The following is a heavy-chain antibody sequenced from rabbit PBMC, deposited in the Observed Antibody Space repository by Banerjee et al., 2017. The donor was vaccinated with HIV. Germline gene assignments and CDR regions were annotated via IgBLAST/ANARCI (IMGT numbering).Heavy chain of an antibody. CDR3: ARRADYAGGGNFNL. J-gene: IGHJ4*01. D-gene: IGHD4-2*01. V-gene: IGHV1S45*01. CDR1: GFSFSYKYV. Sequence: QEQLKESGGGLVQPGGSLTLTCTASGFSFSYKYVMCWVRQAPGKGLEWIACINTSSGNTVYASWAKGRFTISKTPSTTVTLQMTSLTAADTATYFCARRADYAGGGNFNLWGQGTLVTVS. CDR2: INTSSGNT.